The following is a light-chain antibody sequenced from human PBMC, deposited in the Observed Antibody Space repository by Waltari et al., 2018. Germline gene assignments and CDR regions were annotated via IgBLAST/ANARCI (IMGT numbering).Light chain of an antibody. CDR2: GAS. V-gene: IGKV3-15*01. CDR1: ESVSSK. Sequence: EIVMTQSPATLSVSPGERATLSCRASESVSSKLAWYQQRAGQAPRLLIYGASTRATGIPARFSGSGSGTEFTLTIRSLQSEDFAVYFCQHYNNLPLTFGGGTKVEIK. J-gene: IGKJ4*01. CDR3: QHYNNLPLT.